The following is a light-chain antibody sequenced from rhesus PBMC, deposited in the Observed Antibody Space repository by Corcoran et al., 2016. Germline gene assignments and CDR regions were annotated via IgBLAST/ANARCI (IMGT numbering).Light chain of an antibody. Sequence: SSGLTQEPGMSVALGQTVNMTCQGDSLKTYYVSWYQQKPGQVPLLVIYGNSNRPSGIPGRFSGSWSGNTGSLTITGAQVEDEADYYCGSWDNSGNHYIFGGGTRLTVL. V-gene: IGLV3S11*01. CDR2: GNS. CDR3: GSWDNSGNHYI. J-gene: IGLJ1*01. CDR1: SLKTYY.